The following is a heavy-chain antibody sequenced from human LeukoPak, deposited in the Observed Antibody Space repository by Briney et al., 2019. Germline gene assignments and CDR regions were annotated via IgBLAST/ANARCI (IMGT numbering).Heavy chain of an antibody. CDR3: AREGYGSGSYYTHYFDY. CDR1: GFTFSAYS. CDR2: INSDGSST. V-gene: IGHV3-74*01. Sequence: GGSLRLSCAASGFTFSAYSMNWVRQAPGKGLVWVSRINSDGSSTSYADSVKGRFTISRDNAKNTLYLQMNSLRAEDTAVYYCAREGYGSGSYYTHYFDYWGQGTLVTVSS. J-gene: IGHJ4*02. D-gene: IGHD3-10*01.